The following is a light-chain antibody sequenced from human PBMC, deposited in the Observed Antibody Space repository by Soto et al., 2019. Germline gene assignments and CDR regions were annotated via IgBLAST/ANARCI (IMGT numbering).Light chain of an antibody. CDR1: SSDVGAYNY. V-gene: IGLV2-14*01. CDR3: YSYTTRSTDV. CDR2: HVS. Sequence: QSVLTQPASVPGSPGQSITISCTGTSSDVGAYNYVSWYQQHPAKIPKLMIYHVSNRPSGVSDRFSGSKSGNTASLTISGLQAEDEADYYCYSYTTRSTDVFGTGTKVTVL. J-gene: IGLJ1*01.